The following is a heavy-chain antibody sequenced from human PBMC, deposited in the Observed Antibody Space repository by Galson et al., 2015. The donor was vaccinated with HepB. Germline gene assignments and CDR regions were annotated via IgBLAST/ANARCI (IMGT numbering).Heavy chain of an antibody. CDR1: GFTFSGSA. Sequence: SLRLSCAASGFTFSGSAMHWVRQASGKGLEWVGRIRSKTNSYATAYAASVKGRFTISRDDSKNTAYLQMNSLKTEDTAVYYCTSFSVAAADLGWGQGTLVTVSS. CDR2: IRSKTNSYAT. CDR3: TSFSVAAADLG. V-gene: IGHV3-73*01. J-gene: IGHJ4*02. D-gene: IGHD6-13*01.